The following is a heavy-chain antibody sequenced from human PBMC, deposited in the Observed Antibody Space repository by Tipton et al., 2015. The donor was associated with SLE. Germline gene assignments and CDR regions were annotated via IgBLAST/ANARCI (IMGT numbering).Heavy chain of an antibody. J-gene: IGHJ3*02. CDR1: GYTFTGYH. D-gene: IGHD1-26*01. V-gene: IGHV1-2*06. CDR2: INPNSGGT. CDR3: ARVDTDLVGASAFDI. Sequence: QSGAEVKKPGASVKVSCKASGYTFTGYHMHWVRQAPGQGLEWMGRINPNSGGTNYAQKFQGRVTMTRDTSISTAYMELSSLRSDDTAVYYCARVDTDLVGASAFDIWGQGTMVTVSS.